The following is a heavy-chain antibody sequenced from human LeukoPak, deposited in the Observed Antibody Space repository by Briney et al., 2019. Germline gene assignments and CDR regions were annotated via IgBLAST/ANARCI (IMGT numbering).Heavy chain of an antibody. J-gene: IGHJ4*02. CDR3: ARGSHYCSSTSCQFIDY. V-gene: IGHV4-38-2*01. D-gene: IGHD2-2*01. CDR2: IYHSGST. Sequence: SETLSLTCAVSGYSISSGYYWGWIRQPPGKGLEWIGSIYHSGSTYYNPSLKSRVTISVDTSKNQFSLKLSSVTAADTAVYYCARGSHYCSSTSCQFIDYWGQGTLVTVSS. CDR1: GYSISSGYY.